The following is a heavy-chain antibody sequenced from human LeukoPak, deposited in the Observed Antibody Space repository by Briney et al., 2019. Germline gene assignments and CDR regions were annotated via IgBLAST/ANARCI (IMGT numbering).Heavy chain of an antibody. Sequence: GGSLSLSCAASGFTFSNYGMHWVRQAPGRGLEWVAVISYDGRNKYYADSVRGRITISRDNSKNTLYVQMNSLRDEDTAVYYCAKDQRWESPHYLDSWGQGTLVTVSS. CDR2: ISYDGRNK. D-gene: IGHD1-26*01. J-gene: IGHJ4*02. CDR3: AKDQRWESPHYLDS. V-gene: IGHV3-30*18. CDR1: GFTFSNYG.